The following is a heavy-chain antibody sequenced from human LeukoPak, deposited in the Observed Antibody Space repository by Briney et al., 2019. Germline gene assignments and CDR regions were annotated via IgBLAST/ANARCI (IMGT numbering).Heavy chain of an antibody. V-gene: IGHV4-39*07. CDR1: GDSFTSVTDY. CDR3: ARMVRGVES. Sequence: SETLSLTCTVSGDSFTSVTDYWAWIRQPPGKGLEWIGSIYYSGSTYYNPSLKSRVTISVDTSKNQFSLKLSSVTAADTAVYYCARMVRGVESWGQGTLVTVSS. CDR2: IYYSGST. D-gene: IGHD3-10*01. J-gene: IGHJ4*02.